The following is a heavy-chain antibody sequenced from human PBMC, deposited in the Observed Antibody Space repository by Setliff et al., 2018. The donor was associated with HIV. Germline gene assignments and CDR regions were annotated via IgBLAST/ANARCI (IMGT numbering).Heavy chain of an antibody. J-gene: IGHJ6*03. CDR2: IYTSGST. V-gene: IGHV4-61*09. Sequence: SETLSLTCTVSGGSISSGSYYWSWIRQPAGKGLEWIGHIYTSGSTNYNPSLKSRVTISVDTSKNQFSLKLSSVTAADTAVYYCAKGVASYYYYMDVWGKGTTVTVSS. CDR3: AKGVASYYYYMDV. CDR1: GGSISSGSYY. D-gene: IGHD5-12*01.